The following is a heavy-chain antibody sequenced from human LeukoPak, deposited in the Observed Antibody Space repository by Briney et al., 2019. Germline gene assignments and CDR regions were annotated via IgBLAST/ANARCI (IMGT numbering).Heavy chain of an antibody. CDR2: INPNSGGT. Sequence: ASVKVSCKASGYTFTGYYMHWVRQAPGQGLKWMGWINPNSGGTNYAQKFQGRVTMTRDTSISTAYMELSRLRSDDTAVYYCARDLSRMDTAMDYYYYYGMDVWGQGTTVTVSS. CDR1: GYTFTGYY. V-gene: IGHV1-2*02. D-gene: IGHD5-18*01. CDR3: ARDLSRMDTAMDYYYYYGMDV. J-gene: IGHJ6*02.